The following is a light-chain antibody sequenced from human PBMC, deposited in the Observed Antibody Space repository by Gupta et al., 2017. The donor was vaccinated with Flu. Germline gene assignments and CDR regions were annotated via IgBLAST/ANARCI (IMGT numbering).Light chain of an antibody. CDR2: CAS. CDR1: QSVSSSY. CDR3: EQDGSWLT. Sequence: DIVLTQSPGTLSLSPGERATLSCRASQSVSSSYLAWYQQKPGQAPRLLIYCASSRANGSPDRFTGRGSGTDFTLTISSLVPKDFAVYYCEQDGSWLTFGGGTKVEIK. V-gene: IGKV3-20*01. J-gene: IGKJ4*01.